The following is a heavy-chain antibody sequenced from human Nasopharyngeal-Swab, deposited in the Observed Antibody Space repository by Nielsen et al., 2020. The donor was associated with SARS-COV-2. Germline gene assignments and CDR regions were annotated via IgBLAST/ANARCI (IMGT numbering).Heavy chain of an antibody. Sequence: GESLRLSCTASGFTFGDYAMSWVRQAPGKGLEWVGFIRSKAYGGTTEYAASVKGRFTISRDDSKSIAYLQMNSLKTEDTAVYYCTRADSWSGYCDYWGQGTLVTVSS. D-gene: IGHD3-3*01. CDR3: TRADSWSGYCDY. V-gene: IGHV3-49*04. J-gene: IGHJ4*02. CDR1: GFTFGDYA. CDR2: IRSKAYGGTT.